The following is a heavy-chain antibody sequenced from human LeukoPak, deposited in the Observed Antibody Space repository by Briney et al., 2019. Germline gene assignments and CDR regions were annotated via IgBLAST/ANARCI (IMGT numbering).Heavy chain of an antibody. V-gene: IGHV4-4*02. CDR3: ARVVSSGWLYFDY. CDR2: IYHSGST. CDR1: GGSISSSNW. Sequence: TETLSLTCAVSGGSISSSNWWSWVRQPPGKGLEWIGSIYHSGSTYYNPSLKSRVTISVDTSKNQFSLKLSSVSAADTAVYYCARVVSSGWLYFDYWGQGTLVTVSS. J-gene: IGHJ4*02. D-gene: IGHD6-19*01.